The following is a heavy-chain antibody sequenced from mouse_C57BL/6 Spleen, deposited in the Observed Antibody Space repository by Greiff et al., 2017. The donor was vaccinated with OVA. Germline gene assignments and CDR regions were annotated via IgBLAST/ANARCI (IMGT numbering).Heavy chain of an antibody. CDR2: IHPNSGST. D-gene: IGHD2-4*01. CDR3: ARVGYDYDGTYAMDY. V-gene: IGHV1-64*01. CDR1: GYTFTSYW. J-gene: IGHJ4*01. Sequence: QVQLKESGAELVKPGASVKLSCKASGYTFTSYWMHWVKQRPGQGLEWIGMIHPNSGSTNYNEKFKSKATLTVDKSSSTAYMQLSSLTSEDSAVYYCARVGYDYDGTYAMDYWGQGTSVTVSS.